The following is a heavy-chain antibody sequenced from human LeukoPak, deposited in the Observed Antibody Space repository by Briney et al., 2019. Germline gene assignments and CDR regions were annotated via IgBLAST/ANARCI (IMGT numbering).Heavy chain of an antibody. CDR1: GGSFSGYY. V-gene: IGHV4-34*01. CDR2: INHSGST. D-gene: IGHD6-6*01. J-gene: IGHJ4*02. CDR3: ARSLVSYSSSSSFDY. Sequence: ETLSLTCAVYGGSFSGYYWSWIRQPPGKGLEWIGEINHSGSTNYNPSLKSRVTISVDTSKNQFSLKLSSVTAADTAVYYCARSLVSYSSSSSFDYWGQGTLVTVSS.